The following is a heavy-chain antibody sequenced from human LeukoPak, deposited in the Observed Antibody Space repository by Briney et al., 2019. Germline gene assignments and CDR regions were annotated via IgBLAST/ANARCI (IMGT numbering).Heavy chain of an antibody. J-gene: IGHJ5*02. CDR1: GFTFSTYG. Sequence: GGSLRLSCAASGFTFSTYGMSWVRQAPGKGLEWVSAISGSGGSTYFANYADSVKGRFTISRDNSKNTLYLQMNSLRAEDTAVYYCAKVPSKYSIRGNWFDPWGQGTLVTVSS. V-gene: IGHV3-23*01. D-gene: IGHD6-13*01. CDR2: ISGSGGST. CDR3: AKVPSKYSIRGNWFDP.